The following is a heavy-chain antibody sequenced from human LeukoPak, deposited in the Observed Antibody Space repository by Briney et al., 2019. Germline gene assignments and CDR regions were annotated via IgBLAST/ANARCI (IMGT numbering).Heavy chain of an antibody. D-gene: IGHD6-19*01. CDR3: AKDLEQSYSGWSTSYDA. Sequence: PLGSLRLSCAASGFTSSIYATSSGCQVPGKRLEWVSAISSGAGTAGYADSVKGRFTLSRVNSKSTIYLQMNSLRAEDTVIYYCAKDLEQSYSGWSTSYDAWGQGTLVTVSS. J-gene: IGHJ5*02. CDR1: GFTSSIYA. CDR2: ISSGAGTA. V-gene: IGHV3-23*01.